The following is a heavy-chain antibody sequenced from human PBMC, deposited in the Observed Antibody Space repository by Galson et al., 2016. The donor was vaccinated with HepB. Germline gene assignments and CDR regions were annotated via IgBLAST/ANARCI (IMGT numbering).Heavy chain of an antibody. CDR1: GFTFSSSG. Sequence: SLRLSCAASGFTFSSSGMHWVRQAPGKGLEWVAFIWYDGSKKYYVDSVQGRFTISRDNSKNTLYLQMNSLRAEDTAVYYCAKSQITMAHMDVWGQGTTVTVSS. V-gene: IGHV3-33*06. J-gene: IGHJ6*02. D-gene: IGHD3-10*01. CDR2: IWYDGSKK. CDR3: AKSQITMAHMDV.